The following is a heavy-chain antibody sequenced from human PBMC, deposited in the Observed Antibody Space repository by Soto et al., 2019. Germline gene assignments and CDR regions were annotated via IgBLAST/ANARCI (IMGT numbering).Heavy chain of an antibody. CDR3: AGGGKEDGYSFDS. CDR2: IIPMFGSP. Sequence: QVQLVQSGAEVKRPGSSVKVSCKASGGMFSTYAFSWVRQAPGQGLEWMGQIIPMFGSPNYAQKLQGRVTMTADKSTSTAYMELNTLRSEDTAVYYCAGGGKEDGYSFDSWGQGTLVAVSS. V-gene: IGHV1-69*06. D-gene: IGHD5-18*01. CDR1: GGMFSTYA. J-gene: IGHJ5*01.